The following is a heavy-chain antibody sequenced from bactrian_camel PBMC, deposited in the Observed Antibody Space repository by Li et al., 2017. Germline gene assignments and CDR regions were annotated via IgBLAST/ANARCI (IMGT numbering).Heavy chain of an antibody. Sequence: HVQLVESGGSSVQAGGSLRLSCGASGSIYGDACVGWLRQAPGKEREGVAAIDSDGIASYADSVKGRFTVSYDNAKNILYLQMSSLKPEDTAMYYCAVKKWSCPLSDNDYNYWGQGTQVTVS. CDR2: IDSDGIA. J-gene: IGHJ4*01. D-gene: IGHD2*01. V-gene: IGHV3S53*01. CDR1: GSIYGDAC. CDR3: AVKKWSCPLSDNDYNY.